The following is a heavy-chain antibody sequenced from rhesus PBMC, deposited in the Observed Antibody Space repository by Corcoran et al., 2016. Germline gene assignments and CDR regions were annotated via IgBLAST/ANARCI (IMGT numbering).Heavy chain of an antibody. V-gene: IGHV4-80*01. CDR1: GASIRSYW. CDR2: IDGNTGRT. J-gene: IGHJ4*01. Sequence: QMQLQESGPGPVKPSDPLSLTCAVSGASIRSYWWGWTRQAPGKGLEWIGEIDGNTGRTRYNPSLRSRVTVSRDASKNQVSLKLTSVTAADTAVYYCARARYHYDNDYWGQGVLVTVSS. CDR3: ARARYHYDNDY. D-gene: IGHD3-28*01.